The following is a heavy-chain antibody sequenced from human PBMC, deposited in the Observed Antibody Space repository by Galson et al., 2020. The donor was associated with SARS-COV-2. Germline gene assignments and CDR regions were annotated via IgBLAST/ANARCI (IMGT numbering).Heavy chain of an antibody. CDR2: ISYDGSNK. Sequence: GGSLRLSCAASGFTFSSYAMHWVRQAPGKGLEWVAVISYDGSNKYYADSVKGRFTISRDNSKNTLYPQMNSLRAEDTAVYYCARGRGGSYYDGFDYWGQGTVVTVSS. J-gene: IGHJ4*02. D-gene: IGHD1-26*01. CDR3: ARGRGGSYYDGFDY. CDR1: GFTFSSYA. V-gene: IGHV3-30*04.